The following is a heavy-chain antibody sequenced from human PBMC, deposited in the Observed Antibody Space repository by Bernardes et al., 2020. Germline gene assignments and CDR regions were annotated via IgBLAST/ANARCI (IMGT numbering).Heavy chain of an antibody. CDR1: GYSFTSYW. J-gene: IGHJ4*02. CDR2: IDPSDSYT. Sequence: GESLKLSCKGSGYSFTSYWISWVRQMPGKGLEWMGRIDPSDSYTNYSPSFQGHVTISADKSISTAYLQWSSLKASDTAMYYCARRPWYGDYVFDYWGQGTLVTVSS. CDR3: ARRPWYGDYVFDY. V-gene: IGHV5-10-1*01. D-gene: IGHD4-17*01.